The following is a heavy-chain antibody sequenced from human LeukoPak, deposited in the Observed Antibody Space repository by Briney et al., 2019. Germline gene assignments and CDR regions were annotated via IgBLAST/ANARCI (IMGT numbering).Heavy chain of an antibody. CDR1: GGSFSGYY. V-gene: IGHV4-34*01. J-gene: IGHJ4*02. Sequence: SETLSLTCAVYGGSFSGYYWSWIRQPPGKGLEWIGEINHSGSTNYNPSLKSRVTISVDTSKSQFSLKLSSVTAADTAVYYCASGSYRIFDYWGQGTLVTVSS. D-gene: IGHD1-26*01. CDR3: ASGSYRIFDY. CDR2: INHSGST.